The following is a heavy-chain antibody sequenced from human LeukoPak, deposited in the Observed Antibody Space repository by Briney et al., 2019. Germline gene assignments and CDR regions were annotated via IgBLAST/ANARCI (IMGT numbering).Heavy chain of an antibody. J-gene: IGHJ4*02. CDR2: IYHSGST. Sequence: SETLSLTCDVSGGSISSNNWWSWVRQPPGKGLEWIGEIYHSGSTNYNPSLKSRVTISVDKSKNQFSLKLSSVTAADTAVYYCARDPKWAFGGLNGGDFDFWSQGILVTVSS. CDR3: ARDPKWAFGGLNGGDFDF. D-gene: IGHD3-16*01. CDR1: GGSISSNNW. V-gene: IGHV4-4*02.